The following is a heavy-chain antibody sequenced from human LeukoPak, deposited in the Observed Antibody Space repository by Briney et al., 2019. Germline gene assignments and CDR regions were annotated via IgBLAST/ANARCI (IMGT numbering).Heavy chain of an antibody. V-gene: IGHV3-7*03. CDR1: GFIFSSYW. J-gene: IGHJ4*02. CDR2: IKQDGSEK. D-gene: IGHD3-22*01. CDR3: ARGFYPDRTMIVVVVDY. Sequence: GGSLRLSCAASGFIFSSYWMSWVRQAPGKGLEWVADIKQDGSEKYYVDSVKGRFTISRDNAKNSLYLQMNSLRAEDTAVYYCARGFYPDRTMIVVVVDYWGQGTLVTVSS.